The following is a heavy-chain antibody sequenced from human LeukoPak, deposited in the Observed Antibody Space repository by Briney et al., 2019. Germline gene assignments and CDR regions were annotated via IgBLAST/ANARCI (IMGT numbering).Heavy chain of an antibody. J-gene: IGHJ4*02. CDR3: ATIRDGWYFDY. CDR1: GGSFSSFY. CDR2: ITHSGST. Sequence: PSETLSLTCAVYGGSFSSFYWSWIRQPPGKGLEWIREITHSGSTNYNPSLKSRVTISVDTSKKQFSLKLTSVSAADTAVYYCATIRDGWYFDYWGQGTLVTVSS. D-gene: IGHD5-24*01. V-gene: IGHV4-34*01.